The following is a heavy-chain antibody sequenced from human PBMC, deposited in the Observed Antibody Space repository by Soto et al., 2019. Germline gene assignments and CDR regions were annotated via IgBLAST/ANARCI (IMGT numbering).Heavy chain of an antibody. Sequence: GESLKISCKGSGYSFTSYWIGWVRQMPGKGLEWMGIIYPGDSDTRYSPSFQGQVTISADKSISTAYLQWSSLKASDTAMYYCARGLLWFGELLLPYYDYWGQGTLVTVSS. V-gene: IGHV5-51*01. CDR2: IYPGDSDT. CDR3: ARGLLWFGELLLPYYDY. D-gene: IGHD3-10*01. CDR1: GYSFTSYW. J-gene: IGHJ4*02.